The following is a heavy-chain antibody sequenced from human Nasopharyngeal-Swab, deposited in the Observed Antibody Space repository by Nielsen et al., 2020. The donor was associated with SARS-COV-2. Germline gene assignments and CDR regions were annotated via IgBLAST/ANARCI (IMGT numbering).Heavy chain of an antibody. V-gene: IGHV3-74*01. Sequence: GESLKISCAASGFTFSSYWMHWVRPAPGKGLVWVSRINSDGSSTRDADFVKGRFTISRDNAKNTLYLQMNSLRAEDTAVYYCARPGSSGSYDAFDIWGQGTMVTVSS. J-gene: IGHJ3*02. CDR3: ARPGSSGSYDAFDI. CDR1: GFTFSSYW. D-gene: IGHD6-19*01. CDR2: INSDGSST.